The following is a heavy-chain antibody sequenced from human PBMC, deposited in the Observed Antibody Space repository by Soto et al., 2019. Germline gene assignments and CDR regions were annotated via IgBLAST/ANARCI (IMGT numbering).Heavy chain of an antibody. V-gene: IGHV2-5*02. J-gene: IGHJ5*02. CDR3: AHSGHCSGGSCYTNWFDP. CDR2: IYWDDDK. Sequence: SGPTLVKPTQTLTLTCTFSGFSLSTSGVGVGWIRQPPGKALEWLALIYWDDDKRYSPSLKSRLTITKDTSKNQVVLTMTNMDPVDTATYYCAHSGHCSGGSCYTNWFDPWGQGTLVTVSS. D-gene: IGHD2-15*01. CDR1: GFSLSTSGVG.